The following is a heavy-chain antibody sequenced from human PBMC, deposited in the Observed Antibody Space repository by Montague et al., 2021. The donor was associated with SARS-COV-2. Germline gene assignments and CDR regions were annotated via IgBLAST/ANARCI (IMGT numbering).Heavy chain of an antibody. CDR1: GGSIGSYY. Sequence: SETLSLTCTVSGGSIGSYYWSWIRQPPGKGLEWIGYIYYSGSTNYNPSLKSRVTISVDTSKNQFSLKLSSVTAADTAVYYCARAAGYNWNYGYNWFDPWGQGTLVTVSS. V-gene: IGHV4-59*01. J-gene: IGHJ5*02. CDR2: IYYSGST. CDR3: ARAAGYNWNYGYNWFDP. D-gene: IGHD1-7*01.